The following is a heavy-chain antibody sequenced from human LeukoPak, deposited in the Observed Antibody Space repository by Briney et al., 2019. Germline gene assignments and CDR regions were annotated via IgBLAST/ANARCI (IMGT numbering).Heavy chain of an antibody. CDR3: ARESWDIVATTDYYYYHMDV. J-gene: IGHJ6*03. Sequence: ASVKVSCKASGYTFTSYYTHWVRQAPGQGLEWMGIINPSGGSTSYAQKFQGRVTMTRDMSTSTVYMELSSLRSEDTAVYYCARESWDIVATTDYYYYHMDVWGKGTAVTISS. V-gene: IGHV1-46*01. CDR1: GYTFTSYY. D-gene: IGHD5-12*01. CDR2: INPSGGST.